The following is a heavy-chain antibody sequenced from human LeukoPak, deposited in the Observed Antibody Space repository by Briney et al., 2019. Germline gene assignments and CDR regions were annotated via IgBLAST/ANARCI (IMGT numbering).Heavy chain of an antibody. CDR2: FDPEDGET. CDR3: ATGGFGGFIVTLFPFNY. D-gene: IGHD3-16*02. J-gene: IGHJ4*02. Sequence: ASVKVSCKVSGYTLTELSMHWVRQAPGKGLEWMGVFDPEDGETIYAQKFQGRVTMTEDTSTDTAYMELSSLRSEDTAVYYCATGGFGGFIVTLFPFNYWGQGTLVTVSS. V-gene: IGHV1-24*01. CDR1: GYTLTELS.